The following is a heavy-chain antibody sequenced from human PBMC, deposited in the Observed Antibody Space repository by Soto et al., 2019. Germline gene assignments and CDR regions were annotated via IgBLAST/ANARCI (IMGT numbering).Heavy chain of an antibody. Sequence: ASVKVSCKASGYTFSSHATHWVRQAPGQRLEWMGWINGGNGDTKYSQKLQGRVTMTTDTSTSTAYMELRSLRSDDTAVYYCARDREYYGSGSYYFALEYFQHWGQGTLVTVSS. CDR3: ARDREYYGSGSYYFALEYFQH. CDR1: GYTFSSHA. V-gene: IGHV1-3*01. D-gene: IGHD3-10*01. J-gene: IGHJ1*01. CDR2: INGGNGDT.